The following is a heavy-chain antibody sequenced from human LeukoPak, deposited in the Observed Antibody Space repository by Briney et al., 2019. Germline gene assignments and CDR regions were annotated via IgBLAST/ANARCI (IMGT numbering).Heavy chain of an antibody. CDR1: GFTFSTYT. CDR3: ARRAGAYSHPYDY. J-gene: IGHJ4*02. D-gene: IGHD4/OR15-4a*01. CDR2: ISYDGSNK. V-gene: IGHV3-30*04. Sequence: PGGSLRLSCAASGFTFSTYTMHWVRQPPGKGLEWVALISYDGSNKYYADSVKGRFTISRDNSKNTLYLQMNSLRAEDTAVYYCARRAGAYSHPYDYWGQGTLVTVSS.